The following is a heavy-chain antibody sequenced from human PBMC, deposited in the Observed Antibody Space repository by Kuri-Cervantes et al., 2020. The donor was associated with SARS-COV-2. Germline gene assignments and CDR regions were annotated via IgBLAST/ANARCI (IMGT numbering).Heavy chain of an antibody. J-gene: IGHJ6*02. D-gene: IGHD3-3*01. CDR2: INHSGST. CDR3: ARVWGWSGYYFHYGVDV. V-gene: IGHV4-34*01. Sequence: SQTLSLTCAVYGGSFSGYYWSWIRQPPGKGLEWIGEINHSGSTNYNPSLKSRVTISVDTSKNQFSLKLSSVTAADTAVYYCARVWGWSGYYFHYGVDVWGQGTTVTVSS. CDR1: GGSFSGYY.